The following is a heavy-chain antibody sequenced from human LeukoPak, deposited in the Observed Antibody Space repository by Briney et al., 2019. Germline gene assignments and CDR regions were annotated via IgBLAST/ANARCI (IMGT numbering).Heavy chain of an antibody. CDR3: ARAPAGYCSGGSCATFDY. CDR2: INPSGGST. D-gene: IGHD2-15*01. J-gene: IGHJ4*02. CDR1: GYSFTSYY. Sequence: GASVKVSCKASGYSFTSYYMHWVGQAPGQGLEWMGIINPSGGSTSYAQKLQGRVTMTRDTSTSTVYMELSSLRSEDTAVYYCARAPAGYCSGGSCATFDYWGQGTLVTVSS. V-gene: IGHV1-46*01.